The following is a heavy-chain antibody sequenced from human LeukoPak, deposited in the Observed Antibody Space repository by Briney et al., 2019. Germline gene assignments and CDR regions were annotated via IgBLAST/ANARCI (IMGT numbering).Heavy chain of an antibody. V-gene: IGHV3-48*03. CDR3: ARGFRDTAMFLDY. CDR2: ISGSSSNV. Sequence: GGSLRLSCAASGFTFSSYEMNWVRQAPGKGLEWISAISGSSSNVYYAASVRGRFTISRDNAENSLYLQLNTMRAEDTAVYYCARGFRDTAMFLDYWGQGTLVTVSS. D-gene: IGHD5-18*01. CDR1: GFTFSSYE. J-gene: IGHJ4*02.